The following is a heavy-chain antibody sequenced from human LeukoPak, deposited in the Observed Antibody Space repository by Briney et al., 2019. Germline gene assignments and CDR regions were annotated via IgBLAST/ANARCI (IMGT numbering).Heavy chain of an antibody. V-gene: IGHV3-30*04. D-gene: IGHD3-10*01. Sequence: GRSLRLSCAASGFTFSSYAMHWVRQAPGKGLEWVAVISYDGSNKYYADSVKGRFTISRDNSKNTLYLQMNSLRAEDTAVYYCARSQGLGEDTGYYFDYWGQGTLVTVSS. J-gene: IGHJ4*02. CDR2: ISYDGSNK. CDR3: ARSQGLGEDTGYYFDY. CDR1: GFTFSSYA.